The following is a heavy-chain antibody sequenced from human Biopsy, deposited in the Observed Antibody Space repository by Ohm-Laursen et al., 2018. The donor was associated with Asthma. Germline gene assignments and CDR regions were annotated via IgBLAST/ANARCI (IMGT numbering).Heavy chain of an antibody. CDR2: ISFDGSNK. Sequence: SLRLSCAASGFTFSSYSMHWVRQAPGKGLDWVAVISFDGSNKNYTDSVKGRFTISRDNSRNTLHLQMNSLRAEDTAVYYCAKDVFPGWELRRGPDYWGQGTLVTVSS. J-gene: IGHJ4*02. V-gene: IGHV3-30*18. D-gene: IGHD1-26*01. CDR1: GFTFSSYS. CDR3: AKDVFPGWELRRGPDY.